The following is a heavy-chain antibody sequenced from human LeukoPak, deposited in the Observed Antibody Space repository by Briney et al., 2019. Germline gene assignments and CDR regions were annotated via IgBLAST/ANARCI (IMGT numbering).Heavy chain of an antibody. CDR2: INHSGST. D-gene: IGHD1-26*01. J-gene: IGHJ4*02. Sequence: SETLSLACAVYGGSFSGYYWSWIRQPPGKGLEWIGEINHSGSTNYNPSLKSRVTISVDTSKNQFPLKLSSVTAADTAVYYCATPGAVGATLRGIDYWGQGTLVTVSS. CDR1: GGSFSGYY. V-gene: IGHV4-34*01. CDR3: ATPGAVGATLRGIDY.